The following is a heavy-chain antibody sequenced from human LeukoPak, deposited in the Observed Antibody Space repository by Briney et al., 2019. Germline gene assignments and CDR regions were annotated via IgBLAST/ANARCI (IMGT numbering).Heavy chain of an antibody. D-gene: IGHD5-18*01. V-gene: IGHV4-59*10. J-gene: IGHJ3*02. CDR3: ATGSLWGVGAFDI. Sequence: GSLRLSCAASGFTFSSYEMNWVRQAPGKGLEWIGRIYTSGSTNYNPSLKSRVNMSVDTSKNQFSLKLSSVTAADTAVYYCATGSLWGVGAFDIWGQGTTVTVSS. CDR1: GFTFSSYE. CDR2: IYTSGST.